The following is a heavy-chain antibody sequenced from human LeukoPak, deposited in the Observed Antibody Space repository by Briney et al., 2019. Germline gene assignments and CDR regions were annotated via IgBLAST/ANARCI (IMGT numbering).Heavy chain of an antibody. V-gene: IGHV3-15*01. CDR2: IKSKTDGGTT. J-gene: IGHJ1*01. D-gene: IGHD2-2*01. CDR1: GFTFSSYA. CDR3: TTGVVVVATKYRVLSAFQH. Sequence: PGGSLRLSCAASGFTFSSYAMSWVRQAPGKGLEWVGRIKSKTDGGTTDYAAPVKGRFTISRDDSKNTLYLQMNSLKTEDTAVYYCTTGVVVVATKYRVLSAFQHWGQGTLVTVSS.